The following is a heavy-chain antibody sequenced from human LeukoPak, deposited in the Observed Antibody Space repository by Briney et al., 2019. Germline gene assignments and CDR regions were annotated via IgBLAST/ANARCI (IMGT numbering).Heavy chain of an antibody. Sequence: GGSLRLSCAASGFTFSSYSMNWVRQAPGKGLEWVSSISSSSSSYIYYADSVKGRFTISRDNAKNSLYLQMNSLRAEDTAVYYCARGAAVAGAYWFDPWGQGTLVTVSS. V-gene: IGHV3-21*01. J-gene: IGHJ5*02. CDR1: GFTFSSYS. CDR2: ISSSSSSYI. D-gene: IGHD6-19*01. CDR3: ARGAAVAGAYWFDP.